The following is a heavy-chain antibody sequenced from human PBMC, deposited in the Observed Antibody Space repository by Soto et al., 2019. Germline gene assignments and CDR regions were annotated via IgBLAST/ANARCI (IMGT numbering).Heavy chain of an antibody. CDR2: INSDGSST. CDR3: ARDNYYGSGIYGMDV. Sequence: EVQLVESGGGLVQPGGSLRLSCAASGFTFSSYWMHWVRQAPGKGLVWVSRINSDGSSTSYADSVKGRFTNSRDNAKNTLYLQMNSLRGEDTAVYYCARDNYYGSGIYGMDVWGQGTTVTVSS. V-gene: IGHV3-74*01. CDR1: GFTFSSYW. J-gene: IGHJ6*02. D-gene: IGHD3-10*01.